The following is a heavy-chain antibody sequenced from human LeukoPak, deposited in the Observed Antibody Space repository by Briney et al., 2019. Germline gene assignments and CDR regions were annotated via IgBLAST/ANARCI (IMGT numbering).Heavy chain of an antibody. Sequence: EASVKVSCKASGYTFTSYGISWVRQAPGQGLEWMGGIIPIFGTANYAQKFQGRVTITADESTSTAYMELSSLRSEDTAVYYCARDRIAAAADSLYYFDYWGQGTLVTVSS. V-gene: IGHV1-69*13. J-gene: IGHJ4*02. CDR1: GYTFTSYG. D-gene: IGHD6-6*01. CDR2: IIPIFGTA. CDR3: ARDRIAAAADSLYYFDY.